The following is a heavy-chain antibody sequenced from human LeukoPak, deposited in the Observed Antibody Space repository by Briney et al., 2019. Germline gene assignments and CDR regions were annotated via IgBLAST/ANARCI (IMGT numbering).Heavy chain of an antibody. V-gene: IGHV3-48*01. J-gene: IGHJ4*02. CDR2: ITSSSSTI. D-gene: IGHD2/OR15-2a*01. Sequence: GGSLRLSCAASGFTFTSYTMNWVRQAPGKGLEWVSHITSSSSTIYYADSVKGRFTISRDNAENSLYLQMNSLRAEDTAVYYCARNFDSWGQGTLVTVSS. CDR3: ARNFDS. CDR1: GFTFTSYT.